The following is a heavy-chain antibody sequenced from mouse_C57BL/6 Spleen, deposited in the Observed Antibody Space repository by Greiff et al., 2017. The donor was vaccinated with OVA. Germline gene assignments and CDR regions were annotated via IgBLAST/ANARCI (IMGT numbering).Heavy chain of an antibody. CDR3: ARKGYYYGSNLYWYFDV. J-gene: IGHJ1*03. CDR2: VSNGGGST. D-gene: IGHD1-1*01. CDR1: GFTFSDYY. Sequence: EVQLVESGGGLVQPGGSLKLSCAASGFTFSDYYMYWVRQTPEKRLEWVAYVSNGGGSTYYPDTVKGRFTISRDNAKNTLYLQMSRLKSEDTAMYYCARKGYYYGSNLYWYFDVWGTGTTVTVSS. V-gene: IGHV5-12*01.